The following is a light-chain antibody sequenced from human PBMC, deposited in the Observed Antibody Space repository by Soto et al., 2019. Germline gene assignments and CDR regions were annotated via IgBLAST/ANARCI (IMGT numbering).Light chain of an antibody. CDR2: DVS. CDR1: SSDVGGYNY. V-gene: IGLV2-14*01. CDR3: SSYTSNNSWV. Sequence: QSVLTQSASVSGSPGQSITISCTGTSSDVGGYNYVSWYQQHPGKAPKLIIYDVSNRPSGVSTRFSGSKSGNTASLTISGLQDEDEADYSCSSYTSNNSWVFGGGTKLTVL. J-gene: IGLJ3*02.